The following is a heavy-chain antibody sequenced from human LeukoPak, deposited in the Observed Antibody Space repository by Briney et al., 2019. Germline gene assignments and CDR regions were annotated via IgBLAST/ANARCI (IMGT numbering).Heavy chain of an antibody. J-gene: IGHJ4*02. CDR2: ISYDGTKK. CDR1: GFTFVSYG. D-gene: IGHD1-1*01. V-gene: IGHV3-30*18. Sequence: GGSLRLSCAASGFTFVSYGMHWVRQAPGKGLEWVAIISYDGTKKDYADSVKGRFTISRDKSKNMLYLQMNGLRAEDTAIYYCAKGQELDDGVFDSWGQGTLVTVSS. CDR3: AKGQELDDGVFDS.